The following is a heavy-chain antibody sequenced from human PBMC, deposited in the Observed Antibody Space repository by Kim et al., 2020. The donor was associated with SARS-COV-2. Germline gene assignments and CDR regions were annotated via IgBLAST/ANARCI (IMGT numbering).Heavy chain of an antibody. J-gene: IGHJ4*02. D-gene: IGHD3-22*01. CDR3: TTTEGYDSSGYRDY. Sequence: GGSLRLSCAASGFTFSNAWMSWVRQAPGKGLEWVGRIKSKTDGGTTDYAAPVKGRFTISRDDSKNTLYLQLNSLKTEDTAVYYCTTTEGYDSSGYRDYWGEGTMVTVSS. CDR1: GFTFSNAW. V-gene: IGHV3-15*01. CDR2: IKSKTDGGTT.